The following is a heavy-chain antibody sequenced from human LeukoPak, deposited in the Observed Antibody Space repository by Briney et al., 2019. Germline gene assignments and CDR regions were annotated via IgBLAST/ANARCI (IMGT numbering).Heavy chain of an antibody. D-gene: IGHD1-1*01. V-gene: IGHV1-18*01. J-gene: IGHJ3*02. Sequence: ASVKVSCKASGYTFTSYGISWVRQAPGQGLEWMGWISAYNGNTNYAQRLQGRVTMTTDTSTSTAYLDLRSLRSDDTAVYYCARGGTSINWDVIRSDAFDIWGQGTMVTVSS. CDR2: ISAYNGNT. CDR1: GYTFTSYG. CDR3: ARGGTSINWDVIRSDAFDI.